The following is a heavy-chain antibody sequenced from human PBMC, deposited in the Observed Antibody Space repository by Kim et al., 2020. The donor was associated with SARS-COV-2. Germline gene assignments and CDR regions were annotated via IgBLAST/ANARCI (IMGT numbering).Heavy chain of an antibody. CDR2: ISWDGGST. Sequence: GGSPRLSCAASGFTFDDYTMHWVRQAPGKGLEWVSLISWDGGSTYYADSVKGRFTISRDNSKNSLYLQMNSLRTEDTALYYCAKDILSRPIAARPLRYTRGMDVWGQGTTVTVSS. V-gene: IGHV3-43*01. J-gene: IGHJ6*02. CDR1: GFTFDDYT. CDR3: AKDILSRPIAARPLRYTRGMDV. D-gene: IGHD6-6*01.